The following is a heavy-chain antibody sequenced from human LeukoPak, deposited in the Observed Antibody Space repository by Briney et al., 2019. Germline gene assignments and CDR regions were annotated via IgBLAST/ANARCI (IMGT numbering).Heavy chain of an antibody. CDR3: ARDSHPTDPMVRGVTDY. J-gene: IGHJ4*02. CDR1: GGSISSGDYY. Sequence: PSETLSLTFTVSGGSISSGDYYWSWIRQPPGKGLEWIGYIYYSGSTYYNPSLKSRVTISVDTSKNQFSLKLSSVTAADTAVYYCARDSHPTDPMVRGVTDYWGQGTLVTVSS. CDR2: IYYSGST. D-gene: IGHD3-10*01. V-gene: IGHV4-30-4*01.